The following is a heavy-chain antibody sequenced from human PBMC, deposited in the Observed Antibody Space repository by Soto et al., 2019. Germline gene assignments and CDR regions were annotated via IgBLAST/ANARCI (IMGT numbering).Heavy chain of an antibody. J-gene: IGHJ4*02. V-gene: IGHV1-69*02. Sequence: QVQLVQSGAEVKRPGSSVKVSCKASGDTFNFYSINWVRQAPGLGLEWLGRVNPILSLSNYAQRFQGRVTMNADKSTSTAYMILNSLNSEDTAIYYCATSYGSGYRAFDYWGQGALVTVSS. CDR2: VNPILSLS. CDR3: ATSYGSGYRAFDY. CDR1: GDTFNFYS. D-gene: IGHD3-10*01.